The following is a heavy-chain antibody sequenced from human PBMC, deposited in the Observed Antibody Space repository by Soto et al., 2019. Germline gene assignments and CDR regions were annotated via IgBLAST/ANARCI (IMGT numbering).Heavy chain of an antibody. CDR1: GGSISSYY. CDR3: ARDCGGRIEGYSYGRSSYYGMDV. V-gene: IGHV4-4*07. D-gene: IGHD5-18*01. CDR2: LYTRGSS. Sequence: PSETLSLTCPVSGGSISSYYWRWIRQPAWKGLDWIVRLYTRGSSSYNPSLESRVTMPVDKSKNQFSLRVSSVTDPDTDVDYCARDCGGRIEGYSYGRSSYYGMDVWGQGNTVT. J-gene: IGHJ6*02.